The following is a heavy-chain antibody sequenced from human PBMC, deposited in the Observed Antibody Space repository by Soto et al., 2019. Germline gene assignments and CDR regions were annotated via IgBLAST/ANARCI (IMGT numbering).Heavy chain of an antibody. CDR2: IVVGSGNT. CDR3: AATGDLGYCSGGSCYSDY. CDR1: GFTFTSSA. D-gene: IGHD2-15*01. J-gene: IGHJ4*02. Sequence: ASVKVSCKASGFTFTSSAMQWVRQARGQRLEWIGWIVVGSGNTNYAQKFQERVTITRDMSTSTAYMELSSLRSEDTAVYYCAATGDLGYCSGGSCYSDYWGQGTLVTVSS. V-gene: IGHV1-58*02.